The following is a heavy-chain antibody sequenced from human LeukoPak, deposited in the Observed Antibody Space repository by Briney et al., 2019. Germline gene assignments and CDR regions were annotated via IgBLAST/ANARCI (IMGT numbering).Heavy chain of an antibody. CDR3: ARDSGSGWYVGYYFDY. CDR1: GYTFTGYY. V-gene: IGHV1-2*02. Sequence: ASVKVSCKASGYTFTGYYMHWVRQAPGQGLEWMGWINPNSGGTNYAQKFQGRVTMTRDTSISTAYMELSRLRSDDTAVYYCARDSGSGWYVGYYFDYWGQGTLVTVSS. CDR2: INPNSGGT. D-gene: IGHD6-19*01. J-gene: IGHJ4*02.